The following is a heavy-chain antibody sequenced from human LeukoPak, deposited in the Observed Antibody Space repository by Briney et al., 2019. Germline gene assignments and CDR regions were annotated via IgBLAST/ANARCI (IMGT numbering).Heavy chain of an antibody. CDR3: VRHKGDGYKS. CDR2: ISASGST. D-gene: IGHD5-12*01. CDR1: GGSISRSGYV. Sequence: ASETLSLTCSVSGGSISRSGYVWAWIRQAPGKGMDWIGTISASGSTHCNPSLKSRVIMSVDTSKNQFSLRLNSVTAADTAVYYCVRHKGDGYKSWGQGTLVTVSS. J-gene: IGHJ4*02. V-gene: IGHV4-39*01.